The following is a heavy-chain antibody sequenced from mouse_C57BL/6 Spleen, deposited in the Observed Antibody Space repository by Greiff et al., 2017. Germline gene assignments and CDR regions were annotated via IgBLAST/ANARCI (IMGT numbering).Heavy chain of an antibody. CDR3: ARGGTNYYAMDY. V-gene: IGHV1-52*01. CDR2: IDPSDSET. J-gene: IGHJ4*01. Sequence: QVHVKQPGAELVRPGSSVKLSCKASGYTFTSYWMHWVKQRPIQGLEWIGNIDPSDSETHYNQKFKDKATLTVDKSSSTAYMQLSSLTSEDSAVYYCARGGTNYYAMDYWGQGTSVTVSS. D-gene: IGHD1-1*02. CDR1: GYTFTSYW.